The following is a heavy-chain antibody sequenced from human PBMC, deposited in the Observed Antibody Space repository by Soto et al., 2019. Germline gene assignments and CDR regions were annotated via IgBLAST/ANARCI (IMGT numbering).Heavy chain of an antibody. CDR2: TLSDGGTK. V-gene: IGHV3-23*01. J-gene: IGHJ4*02. Sequence: EVQLLESGGGLVQPGGSLRLSCAASGFTFAGYAMNWVRQAPGRGLEWVAGTLSDGGTKYYADPVKGRFTISRDNSKNTLDLQMNRLRVDDTALYYCAKDFRPDGKYDLDYWGQGTLVVVSS. CDR3: AKDFRPDGKYDLDY. D-gene: IGHD3-3*01. CDR1: GFTFAGYA.